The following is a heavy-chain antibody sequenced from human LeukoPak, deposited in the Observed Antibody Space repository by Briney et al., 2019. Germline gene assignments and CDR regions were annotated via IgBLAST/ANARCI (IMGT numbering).Heavy chain of an antibody. CDR3: AKDGPVPSELTSGYSYGYKNYYYMDV. J-gene: IGHJ6*03. V-gene: IGHV3-23*01. CDR1: GFTFSSYA. Sequence: PGGSLRLSCAASGFTFSSYAMSWVRQAPGKGLEWVSAISGSGGSTYYADSVKGRFTTSRDNSKNTLYLQMNSLRAEDTAVYYCAKDGPVPSELTSGYSYGYKNYYYMDVWGKGTTVTVSS. D-gene: IGHD5-18*01. CDR2: ISGSGGST.